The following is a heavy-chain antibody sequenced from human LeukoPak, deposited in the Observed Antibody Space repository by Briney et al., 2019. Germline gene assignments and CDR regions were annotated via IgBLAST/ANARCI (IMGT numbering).Heavy chain of an antibody. D-gene: IGHD6-19*01. CDR2: ISSGGSTI. V-gene: IGHV3-48*03. J-gene: IGHJ4*02. Sequence: GALRLSCAASDFNFRNYEMHWVRQAPGKGLEWLSYISSGGSTIYYADSVKGRFTISRDNAKNSLYLQMNSLRAEDTAVYYCARVPLYNSGWHGGFFDYWGQGTLATVSS. CDR3: ARVPLYNSGWHGGFFDY. CDR1: DFNFRNYE.